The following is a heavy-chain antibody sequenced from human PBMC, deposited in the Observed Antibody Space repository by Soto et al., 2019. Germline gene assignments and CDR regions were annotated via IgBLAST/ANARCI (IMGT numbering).Heavy chain of an antibody. Sequence: KSSETLSLTCAVYGGSFSGYYWSWIRQPPGKGLEWIGEINHSGSTNYNPSLKRRVTISVDTSKNQFSLKLRSVTAADTAVYYCARDRRLITMVRGVSLWFDPWGQGTLVTAPQ. D-gene: IGHD3-10*01. J-gene: IGHJ5*02. CDR2: INHSGST. V-gene: IGHV4-34*01. CDR3: ARDRRLITMVRGVSLWFDP. CDR1: GGSFSGYY.